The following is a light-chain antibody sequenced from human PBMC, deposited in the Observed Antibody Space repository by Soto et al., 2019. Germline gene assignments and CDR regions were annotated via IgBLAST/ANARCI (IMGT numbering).Light chain of an antibody. V-gene: IGKV3-15*01. CDR2: GAS. J-gene: IGKJ5*01. CDR1: QGVSSSY. Sequence: EIVLTQSPGTLSLSPGERATLSCGASQGVSSSYLAWYQQKPGQAPRLLIYGASTRATGIPARFSGSGSGTEFTLTISSLQSEDFAVYYCQQYNNWPPITFGQGTRLEIK. CDR3: QQYNNWPPIT.